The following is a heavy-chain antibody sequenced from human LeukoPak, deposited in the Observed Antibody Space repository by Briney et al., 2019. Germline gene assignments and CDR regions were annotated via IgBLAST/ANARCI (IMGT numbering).Heavy chain of an antibody. V-gene: IGHV3-20*01. D-gene: IGHD3-22*01. CDR1: GFTFDDYG. J-gene: IGHJ3*02. CDR3: ARGGYYYDSSASRGDAFDI. CDR2: INWNGGST. Sequence: GGSLRLSCAASGFTFDDYGMSWVRQAPGKGLEWVSGINWNGGSTGYADSVKGRFTISRDNAKNSLYLQMNSLRAEGTALYHCARGGYYYDSSASRGDAFDIWGQGTMVTVSS.